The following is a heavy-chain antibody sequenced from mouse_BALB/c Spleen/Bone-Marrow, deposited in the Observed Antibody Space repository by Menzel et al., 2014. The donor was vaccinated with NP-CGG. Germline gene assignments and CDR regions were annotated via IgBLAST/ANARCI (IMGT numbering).Heavy chain of an antibody. V-gene: IGHV1S22*01. Sequence: QAGSELVRPGASVNLSCKASGYTFTSYWIHWVKQRPGQGLDWIGNIYPGSGSINYDEKFKSKATLTVDPSSSTAYMPLSSLTSEDAAVYDCRCYDYAKEYWGQGPSVTVHS. CDR3: RCYDYAKEY. D-gene: IGHD1-1*01. CDR1: GYTFTSYW. CDR2: IYPGSGSI. J-gene: IGHJ4*01.